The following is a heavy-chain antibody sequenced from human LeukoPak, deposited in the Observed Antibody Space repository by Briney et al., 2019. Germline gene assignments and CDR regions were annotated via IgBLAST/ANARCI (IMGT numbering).Heavy chain of an antibody. CDR2: INHSGST. D-gene: IGHD5-18*01. CDR1: GGSFSGYY. CDR3: ARKGRQLWLSFDY. V-gene: IGHV4-34*01. Sequence: PSETLSLTCAVYGGSFSGYYWSWIRQPPGKGLEWIGKINHSGSTNYDPSLKSRVTISVDTSKNPFSLKLSSVTAADTAVYYCARKGRQLWLSFDYWGQGTLVTVSS. J-gene: IGHJ4*02.